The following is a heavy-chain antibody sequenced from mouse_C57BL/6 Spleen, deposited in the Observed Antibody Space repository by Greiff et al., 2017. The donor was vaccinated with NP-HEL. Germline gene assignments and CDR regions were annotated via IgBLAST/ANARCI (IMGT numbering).Heavy chain of an antibody. Sequence: EVKLVESGGGLVKPGGSLKLSCAASGFTFSDYGMHWVRQAPEKGLEWVAYISSGSSTIYYADTVKGRFTISRDNAKNTLFLQMTSLRSEDTAMYYCASPYYYGSYYYAMDYWGQGTSVTVSS. CDR2: ISSGSSTI. V-gene: IGHV5-17*01. CDR3: ASPYYYGSYYYAMDY. CDR1: GFTFSDYG. D-gene: IGHD1-1*01. J-gene: IGHJ4*01.